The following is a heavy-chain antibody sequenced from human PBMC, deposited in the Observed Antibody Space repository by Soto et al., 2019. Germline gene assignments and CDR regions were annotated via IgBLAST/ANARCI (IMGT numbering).Heavy chain of an antibody. V-gene: IGHV3-53*01. CDR1: GFTVSSNY. D-gene: IGHD3-22*01. J-gene: IGHJ1*01. CDR2: IDSGGST. Sequence: EVQLVESGGGLIQPGGSLRLSCAASGFTVSSNYMSWVRQAPGKGLEWVSVIDSGGSTYDADSVKGRFTISRNNSKNTLYLQMNSLRAEDTAVYYCARDRVESGYPEYFQHWGQGTLVTVSS. CDR3: ARDRVESGYPEYFQH.